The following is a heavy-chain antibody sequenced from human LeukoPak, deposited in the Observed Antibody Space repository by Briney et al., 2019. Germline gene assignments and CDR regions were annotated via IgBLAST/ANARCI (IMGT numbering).Heavy chain of an antibody. CDR2: ISSSGSTI. J-gene: IGHJ4*02. CDR3: ARDPGTAMIRGGY. CDR1: GFIFSDYY. Sequence: GGSPRLSCAASGFIFSDYYMSWIRQAPGKGLEWVSYISSSGSTIHYADSVKGRFTISRDNAKNSLYLQMNSLRAEDTAVYYCARDPGTAMIRGGYWGQGTLVTVSS. V-gene: IGHV3-11*04. D-gene: IGHD3-10*01.